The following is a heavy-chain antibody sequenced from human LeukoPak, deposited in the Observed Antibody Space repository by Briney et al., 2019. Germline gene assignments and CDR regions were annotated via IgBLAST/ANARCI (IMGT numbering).Heavy chain of an antibody. CDR1: GYTFTSYG. J-gene: IGHJ4*02. CDR2: ISAYNGNT. Sequence: ASVKVSCRASGYTFTSYGISWVRQAPGQGLEWMGWISAYNGNTNYAQKLQGRVTITTDTSTSTAYMELRSLRSDDTAVYYCARESKYDGATSSLGFDYWGQGTLVTVSS. CDR3: ARESKYDGATSSLGFDY. D-gene: IGHD1-26*01. V-gene: IGHV1-18*01.